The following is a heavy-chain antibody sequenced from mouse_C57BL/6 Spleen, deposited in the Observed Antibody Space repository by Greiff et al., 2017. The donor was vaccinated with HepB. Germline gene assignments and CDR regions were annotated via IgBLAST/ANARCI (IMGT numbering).Heavy chain of an antibody. V-gene: IGHV1-64*01. CDR1: GYTFTSYW. Sequence: VQLQQPGAELVKPGASVKLSCKASGYTFTSYWMHWVKQRPGQGLEWIGMIHPNSGSTNYNEKFKSKATLTVDKSSSTAYMQLSSLTSEDSAVYYCARWVAVYAIDYWGQGTSVTVSS. CDR2: IHPNSGST. J-gene: IGHJ4*01. CDR3: ARWVAVYAIDY. D-gene: IGHD3-3*01.